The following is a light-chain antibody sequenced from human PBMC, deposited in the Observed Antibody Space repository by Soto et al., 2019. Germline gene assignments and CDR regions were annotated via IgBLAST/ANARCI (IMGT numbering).Light chain of an antibody. Sequence: EFVLTQSPATLSLSPGERATLSCRASQSVSTYLAWYQQKPGQAPRLLIYDASNRATGIPARFSGSGSGTGFTLTISGLEPEDVAVYYCQQRNSWQTFGQGTRLEIK. CDR2: DAS. V-gene: IGKV3-11*01. CDR3: QQRNSWQT. CDR1: QSVSTY. J-gene: IGKJ5*01.